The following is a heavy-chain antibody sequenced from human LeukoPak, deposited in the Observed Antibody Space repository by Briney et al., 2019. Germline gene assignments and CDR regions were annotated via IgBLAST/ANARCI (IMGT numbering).Heavy chain of an antibody. CDR1: GYTFTGYY. CDR2: INPNSGGT. J-gene: IGHJ6*04. Sequence: ASEKVSCKASGYTFTGYYMHWVRQAPGQGLEWMGWINPNSGGTNYAQKFQGWVTMTRDTSISTAYMELSRLRSDDTAVYYCARESYGDYSFRWGMDVWGKGTTVTVSS. D-gene: IGHD4-17*01. CDR3: ARESYGDYSFRWGMDV. V-gene: IGHV1-2*04.